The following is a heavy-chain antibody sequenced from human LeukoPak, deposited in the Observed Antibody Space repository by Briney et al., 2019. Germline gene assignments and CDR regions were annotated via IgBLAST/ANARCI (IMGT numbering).Heavy chain of an antibody. Sequence: PSETLSLTCTVSGGSISSYYWSWIRLPPGKGLEWIGYLSKSGNTNYSPSLKSRVTIFGDTSKNQFYLKLSSVTAADTAVYYCARARYVNSFYAFDIWGQGTLVTVSS. CDR1: GGSISSYY. CDR3: ARARYVNSFYAFDI. V-gene: IGHV4-59*01. J-gene: IGHJ3*02. CDR2: LSKSGNT. D-gene: IGHD3-9*01.